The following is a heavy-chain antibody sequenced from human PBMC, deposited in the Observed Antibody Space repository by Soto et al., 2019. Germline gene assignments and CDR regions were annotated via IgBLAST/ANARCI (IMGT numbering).Heavy chain of an antibody. D-gene: IGHD1-1*01. Sequence: WASVKVSCKASGGTFSSYAISWVRQAPGQGLEWMGGIIPIFGTANYAQKFQGRVTITADESTSTAYMELSSLRSEDTAVYYCTTEGYRNWFDPWGQGTLVTVSS. CDR2: IIPIFGTA. V-gene: IGHV1-69*13. CDR1: GGTFSSYA. J-gene: IGHJ5*02. CDR3: TTEGYRNWFDP.